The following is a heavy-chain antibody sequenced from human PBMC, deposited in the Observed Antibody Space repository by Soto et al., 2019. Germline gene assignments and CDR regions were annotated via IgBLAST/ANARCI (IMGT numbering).Heavy chain of an antibody. J-gene: IGHJ4*02. Sequence: EVQLVESGGGLVQPGGSLRLSCAAYGFTFSSYWMHWVRQAPGKGLVWVSRINGDGGTTNYADSVKGRFTISRDNAKNTLFLQMNSLRVEDAAGYYCARVGGSSWHWGPGTLVTVSS. CDR2: INGDGGTT. D-gene: IGHD6-6*01. CDR1: GFTFSSYW. V-gene: IGHV3-74*01. CDR3: ARVGGSSWH.